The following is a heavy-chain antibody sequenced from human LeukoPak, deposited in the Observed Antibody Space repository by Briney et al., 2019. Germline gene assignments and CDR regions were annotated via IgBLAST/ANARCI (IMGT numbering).Heavy chain of an antibody. Sequence: SETLSLPCAVYGGSFSGYYWSWIRQAPGKGLEWIGEINHSGSTNYNPSLKSRVTISVDTSKNQFSLKLSSVTAADTAVYYCASDDYGDFYYYYFMDVWGEGTTVTVSS. CDR3: ASDDYGDFYYYYFMDV. CDR1: GGSFSGYY. D-gene: IGHD4-17*01. CDR2: INHSGST. V-gene: IGHV4-34*01. J-gene: IGHJ6*03.